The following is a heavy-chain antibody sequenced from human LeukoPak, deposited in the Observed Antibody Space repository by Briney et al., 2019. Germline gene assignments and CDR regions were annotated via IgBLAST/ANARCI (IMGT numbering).Heavy chain of an antibody. CDR3: ARLTGTTGFDY. D-gene: IGHD1-1*01. Sequence: GGSLRLSCAASGFTFSSYEMNWVRQAPGKGLEWVSSISSSSSYIYYADSVKGRFTISRDNAKNSLYLQMNSLRAEDTAVYYCARLTGTTGFDYWGQGTLVTVSS. V-gene: IGHV3-21*01. J-gene: IGHJ4*02. CDR2: ISSSSSYI. CDR1: GFTFSSYE.